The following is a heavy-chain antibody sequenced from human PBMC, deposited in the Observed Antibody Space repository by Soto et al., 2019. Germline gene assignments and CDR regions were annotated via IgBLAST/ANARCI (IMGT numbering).Heavy chain of an antibody. CDR3: AHSSGRKGAFDY. J-gene: IGHJ4*02. Sequence: SGPTLVNPTETLTLTCTFSGFSLTTSGVTVGWIRQLPGKALEWLALIYWNNDQRYSPSLKSRLTITKDTSRNQVVLTMTNMDPVDTATYFCAHSSGRKGAFDYWGQGTLVTVS. CDR1: GFSLTTSGVT. D-gene: IGHD1-1*01. V-gene: IGHV2-5*01. CDR2: IYWNNDQ.